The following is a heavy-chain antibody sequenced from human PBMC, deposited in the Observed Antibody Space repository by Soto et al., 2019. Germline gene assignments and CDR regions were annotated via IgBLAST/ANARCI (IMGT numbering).Heavy chain of an antibody. CDR2: IWYDGSNK. CDR1: GFTFSSYG. CDR3: ARDGLLEWLLSHGMDV. V-gene: IGHV3-33*01. Sequence: QVQLMESGGGVVQPGRSLRLSCAASGFTFSSYGMHWVRQAPGKGLEWVAVIWYDGSNKYYADSVKGRFTISRDNSKNTFYLQMNSLRAEDTALYYCARDGLLEWLLSHGMDVWGQGTTVTVSS. J-gene: IGHJ6*02. D-gene: IGHD3-3*01.